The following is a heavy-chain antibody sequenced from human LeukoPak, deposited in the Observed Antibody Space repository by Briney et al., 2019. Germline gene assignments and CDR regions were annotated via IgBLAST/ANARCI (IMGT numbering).Heavy chain of an antibody. V-gene: IGHV3-30*02. D-gene: IGHD4-17*01. CDR1: GFTFSSCG. CDR2: IRYDGSTK. CDR3: AGGTVTTFDY. Sequence: GGSLRLSXAASGFTFSSCGMHWVRQAPGKGLEWVAFIRYDGSTKYYADSVKGRFTISRDNSKNTLCLQMNSLRAEDTAVYYCAGGTVTTFDYWGQGTLVTVSS. J-gene: IGHJ4*02.